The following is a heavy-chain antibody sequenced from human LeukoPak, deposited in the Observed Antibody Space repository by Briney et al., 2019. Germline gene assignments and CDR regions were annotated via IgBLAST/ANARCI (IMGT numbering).Heavy chain of an antibody. J-gene: IGHJ6*03. CDR3: ARRAAAGSDYYYYYYMDV. Sequence: SVKVSCKASGGTFSSYAISWVRQAPGQGLEWMGRIIPIFGTANYAQKLQGRVTMTTDTSTSTAYMELRSLRSDDTAVYYCARRAAAGSDYYYYYYMDVWGKGTTVTVSS. CDR1: GGTFSSYA. CDR2: IIPIFGTA. V-gene: IGHV1-69*05. D-gene: IGHD6-13*01.